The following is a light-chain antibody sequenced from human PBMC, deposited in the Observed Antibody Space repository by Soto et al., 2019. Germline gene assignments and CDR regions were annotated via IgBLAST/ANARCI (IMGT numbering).Light chain of an antibody. Sequence: IVMTQSPSTLSVSPGERATLSCRASQSISSNLAWYQKKPGQAPRLLVCRTSSRATGFPARFSGSGSGTELNLTISSLQPEDFGAYYCQQYNNWPRATVGGGTKVYIK. CDR3: QQYNNWPRAT. V-gene: IGKV3-15*01. J-gene: IGKJ4*01. CDR1: QSISSN. CDR2: RTS.